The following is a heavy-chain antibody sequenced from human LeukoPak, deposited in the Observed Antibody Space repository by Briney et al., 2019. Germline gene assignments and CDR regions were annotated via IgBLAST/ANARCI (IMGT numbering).Heavy chain of an antibody. V-gene: IGHV4-38-2*01. J-gene: IGHJ4*02. CDR2: IYHNGST. CDR3: ARSRLSGSYSNY. D-gene: IGHD1-26*01. CDR1: GYSISSGYY. Sequence: SETLSLTCSVSGYSISSGYYWGWIRQPPGKGLEWIGSIYHNGSTYYNPSLKSRVTISVDTSKNQFSPKLSSVTAADTAVYYCARSRLSGSYSNYWGQGTLVTVSS.